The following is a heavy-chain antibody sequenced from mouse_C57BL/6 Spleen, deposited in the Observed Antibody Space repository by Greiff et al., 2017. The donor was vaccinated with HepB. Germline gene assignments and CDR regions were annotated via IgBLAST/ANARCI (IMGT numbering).Heavy chain of an antibody. CDR1: GSTFTSYW. CDR3: AGIGGWYFDV. Sequence: QVQLQQPGTELVKPGASVKLSCKASGSTFTSYWMHWVKQRPGQGLEWNGNINPSNGGTTYNEKFKSKATLTVDKSSSTAYMQLSSLTSEDSAVYYCAGIGGWYFDVWGTGTTVTVSS. V-gene: IGHV1-53*01. D-gene: IGHD3-1*01. J-gene: IGHJ1*03. CDR2: INPSNGGT.